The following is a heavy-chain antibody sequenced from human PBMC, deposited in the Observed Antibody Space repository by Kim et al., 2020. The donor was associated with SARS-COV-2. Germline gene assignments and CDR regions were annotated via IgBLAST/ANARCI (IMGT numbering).Heavy chain of an antibody. Sequence: GGSLRLSCVASGFTFSTYSMNWVRQAPGKGLEWVSSISNDGTYIYYTDSVKGRFTISRDNAENSVYLQMNSLRAEDTAVYYCTRDDVYFGAGWGQGTRVTVS. CDR3: TRDDVYFGAG. J-gene: IGHJ4*02. CDR2: ISNDGTYI. CDR1: GFTFSTYS. D-gene: IGHD3-10*01. V-gene: IGHV3-21*04.